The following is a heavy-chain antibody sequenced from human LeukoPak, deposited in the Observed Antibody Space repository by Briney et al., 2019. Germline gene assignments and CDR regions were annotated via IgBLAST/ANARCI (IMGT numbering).Heavy chain of an antibody. CDR2: IYHSGST. J-gene: IGHJ4*02. Sequence: SETLSLTCTVSGYSISSGYYWGWIRQPPGKGLEWIGSIYHSGSTYYNPSLKSRVTISVDTSKNQFSLKLSSVTAADTAVYYCARANGYGLLDCWGQGTLVTVSS. CDR3: ARANGYGLLDC. CDR1: GYSISSGYY. V-gene: IGHV4-38-2*02. D-gene: IGHD5-18*01.